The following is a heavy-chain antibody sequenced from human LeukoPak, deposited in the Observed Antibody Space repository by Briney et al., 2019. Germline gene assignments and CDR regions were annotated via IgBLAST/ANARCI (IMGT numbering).Heavy chain of an antibody. CDR1: GFTFTSFA. D-gene: IGHD3-9*01. CDR2: IIGSGGGT. CDR3: AKVPSYYDILTGYPQEGYERDY. V-gene: IGHV3-23*01. Sequence: GGSLRLSCAASGFTFTSFAMSWVRQAPGKGLEWVSAIIGSGGGTFYADSVKGRFTISRDNSKNTLYLQMNSLRAEDTAVYYCAKVPSYYDILTGYPQEGYERDYWGQGTLVTVSS. J-gene: IGHJ4*02.